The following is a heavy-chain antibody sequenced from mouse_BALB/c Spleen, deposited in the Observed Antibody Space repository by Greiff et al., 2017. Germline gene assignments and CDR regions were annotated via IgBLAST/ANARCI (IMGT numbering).Heavy chain of an antibody. D-gene: IGHD1-1*01. CDR1: GYTFTSYS. CDR3: AGGNYYYGSSYDGYFDD. V-gene: IGHV1S56*01. CDR2: IYPGDGST. Sequence: QVQLQQSGPELVKPGASVKMSCKASGYTFTSYSIHWVKQRPGQGLEWIGWIYPGDGSTKYNEKFKGKTTLTADKSSSTAYMLLSSLTSEDSAIYVCAGGNYYYGSSYDGYFDDWGEGTTVTVSS. J-gene: IGHJ1*01.